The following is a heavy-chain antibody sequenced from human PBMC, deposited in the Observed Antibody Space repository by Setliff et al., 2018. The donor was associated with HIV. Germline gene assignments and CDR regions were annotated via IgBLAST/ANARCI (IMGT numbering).Heavy chain of an antibody. CDR2: INHSGST. CDR1: GGSLSGYY. J-gene: IGHJ5*02. CDR3: ARRIDNSGSFPDKNWFDT. Sequence: PSETLSLTCAVYGGSLSGYYWSWIRQPPGKGLEWFGEINHSGSTNYNPSLKSRVTISVDTSKNQFSLKLTSVTAADTAVYYCARRIDNSGSFPDKNWFDTWGQGSLVTVSS. D-gene: IGHD3-10*01. V-gene: IGHV4-34*01.